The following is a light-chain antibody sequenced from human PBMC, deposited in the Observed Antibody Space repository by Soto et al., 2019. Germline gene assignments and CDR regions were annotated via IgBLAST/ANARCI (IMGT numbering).Light chain of an antibody. CDR2: AAS. Sequence: DIQMTQSPSSLSASVGDRVTITCRASKGISNYLAWYEQKPGKVPKLLIYAASTLQSGVPSRFSGSGSGTDFTLTISSLQPEDVATYYCQKYNSAQYTFGQGTKLEIK. CDR1: KGISNY. CDR3: QKYNSAQYT. J-gene: IGKJ2*01. V-gene: IGKV1-27*01.